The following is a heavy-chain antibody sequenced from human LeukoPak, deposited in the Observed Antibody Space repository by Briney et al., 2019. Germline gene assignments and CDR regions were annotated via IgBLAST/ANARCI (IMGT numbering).Heavy chain of an antibody. J-gene: IGHJ4*02. V-gene: IGHV1-8*01. CDR1: GYTFTSYD. CDR3: AGVDTAEYGY. D-gene: IGHD5-18*01. CDR2: MNPNSGNT. Sequence: PSWRGYCSASGYTFTSYDINWVRQATGQGLEWMGWMNPNSGNTGYAQKFQGRVTMTRNTSISTAYMELSSLRSEDTAVYYCAGVDTAEYGYWGRGTLVTVSS.